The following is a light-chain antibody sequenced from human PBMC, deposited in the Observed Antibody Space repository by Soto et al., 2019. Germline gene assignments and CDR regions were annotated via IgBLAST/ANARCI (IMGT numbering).Light chain of an antibody. CDR2: EVY. Sequence: QSVLTQPPSASGSPGQSVTISCTGTRDDIGGYNYVSWFQHHPGKAPKLLIYEVYKRPSGVPARFSGSKSANTASLTVSGLQAEDEAIYYCSSYVTTNVVVFGGGTKVTVL. CDR1: RDDIGGYNY. CDR3: SSYVTTNVVV. V-gene: IGLV2-8*01. J-gene: IGLJ2*01.